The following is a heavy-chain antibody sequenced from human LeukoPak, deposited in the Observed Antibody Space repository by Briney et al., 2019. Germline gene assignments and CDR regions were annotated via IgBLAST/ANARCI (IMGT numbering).Heavy chain of an antibody. V-gene: IGHV1-18*01. Sequence: GASVKVSCKASGYTFTSYGISWVRQAPGQGLEWMGWISAYNGNTNYAQKLQGRVTMTTDTSTSTAYMELRSLRSDDTAVYYCARLDIVVVPAPYDYWGQGTLVTVSS. D-gene: IGHD2-2*01. CDR1: GYTFTSYG. CDR2: ISAYNGNT. J-gene: IGHJ4*02. CDR3: ARLDIVVVPAPYDY.